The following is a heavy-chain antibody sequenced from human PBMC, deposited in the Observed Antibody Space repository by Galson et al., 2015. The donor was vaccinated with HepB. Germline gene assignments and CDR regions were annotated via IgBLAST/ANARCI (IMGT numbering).Heavy chain of an antibody. Sequence: SVKVSCKASGYTFTSYAMHWVRQAPGQRLEWMGWINAGNGNTKYSQKFQGRVTITRDTSASTAYMELSSLRSEDTAVYYCARMRRPADWYFDLWGRGTLVTVSS. V-gene: IGHV1-3*01. CDR1: GYTFTSYA. D-gene: IGHD6-25*01. CDR2: INAGNGNT. CDR3: ARMRRPADWYFDL. J-gene: IGHJ2*01.